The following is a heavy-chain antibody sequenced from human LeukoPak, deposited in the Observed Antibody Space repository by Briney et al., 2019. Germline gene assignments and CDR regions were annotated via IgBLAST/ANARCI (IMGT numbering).Heavy chain of an antibody. J-gene: IGHJ3*02. V-gene: IGHV3-30-3*01. CDR3: AGAATIAVADPDIFNI. Sequence: PGGSLRLSCIVSGFTFSNYAMHWVRQAPGKGLEWVAVISYDGSNKYYADSVKGRFTISRDNSKNTLYLQMNSLRAEDTAVYYCAGAATIAVADPDIFNIWGQGTMVTVSS. D-gene: IGHD6-19*01. CDR2: ISYDGSNK. CDR1: GFTFSNYA.